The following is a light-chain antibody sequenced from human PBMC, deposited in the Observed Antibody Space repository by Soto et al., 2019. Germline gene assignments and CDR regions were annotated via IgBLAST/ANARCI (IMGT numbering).Light chain of an antibody. Sequence: EIVMTQSPATLSVSPGERATLSCRASQSVSTNLACYQQKPGQAPSLLIYATSTRATSIPARFSGSGSGTDFTLTISSLQSEDFAVYYCQQYGSSPQTFGQGTKVDIK. CDR3: QQYGSSPQT. CDR1: QSVSTN. J-gene: IGKJ1*01. V-gene: IGKV3D-15*01. CDR2: ATS.